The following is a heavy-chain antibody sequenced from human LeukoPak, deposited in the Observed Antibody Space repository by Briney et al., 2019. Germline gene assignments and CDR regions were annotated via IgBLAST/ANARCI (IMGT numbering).Heavy chain of an antibody. CDR3: ARETGSGYVLGY. V-gene: IGHV4-39*07. D-gene: IGHD3-22*01. CDR1: GGSISSSSYY. Sequence: KPSETLSLTCTVSGGSISSSSYYWDWIRQPPGKGLEWIGSIYYRGSTYYNPSLKSRVTISVDTSKNQFSLKLTSVTAADTAVYYCARETGSGYVLGYWGQGALVTVSS. J-gene: IGHJ4*02. CDR2: IYYRGST.